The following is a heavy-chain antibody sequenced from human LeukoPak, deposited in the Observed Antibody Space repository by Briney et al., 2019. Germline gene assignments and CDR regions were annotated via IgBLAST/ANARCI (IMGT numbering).Heavy chain of an antibody. Sequence: QPGGSLRLSCVASGFTFSSHAVSWVRQAPGKGLEWVSFISSSGDKTYYADSVKGRFTTISRDNSKNTLYLQLNSLRAEDTAIYYCAKSLAIVGATRAFDYWGQGTLVTVSS. J-gene: IGHJ4*02. CDR1: GFTFSSHA. CDR3: AKSLAIVGATRAFDY. CDR2: ISSSGDKT. V-gene: IGHV3-23*01. D-gene: IGHD1-26*01.